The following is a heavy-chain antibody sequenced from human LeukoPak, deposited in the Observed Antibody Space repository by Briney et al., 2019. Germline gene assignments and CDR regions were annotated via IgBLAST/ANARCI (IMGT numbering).Heavy chain of an antibody. D-gene: IGHD6-13*01. CDR1: GGSFSGYY. V-gene: IGHV4-34*01. CDR2: INHSGST. J-gene: IGHJ4*02. Sequence: SETLSLTCAVYGGSFSGYYWSWIRQPPGKGLEWIGEINHSGSTNYNPSLKSRVTISVDTSKNQFSLKLSSVTAADTAVYYCARLMYSSSIGGEDFDYWGQGTLVTVSS. CDR3: ARLMYSSSIGGEDFDY.